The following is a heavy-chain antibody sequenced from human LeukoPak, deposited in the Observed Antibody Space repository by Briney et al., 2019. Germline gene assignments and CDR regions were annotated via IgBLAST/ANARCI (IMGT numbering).Heavy chain of an antibody. CDR1: GGTFRNYA. Sequence: ASVKVSCKASGGTFRNYAISWVRQAPGQGLEWMGGIIPVFGTANYAQKFQGRVTITTDESTSTAYMELSSLRSEDTAVYYCAKDIRGRMDVWGKGTTVTVSS. D-gene: IGHD1-26*01. V-gene: IGHV1-69*05. CDR2: IIPVFGTA. CDR3: AKDIRGRMDV. J-gene: IGHJ6*04.